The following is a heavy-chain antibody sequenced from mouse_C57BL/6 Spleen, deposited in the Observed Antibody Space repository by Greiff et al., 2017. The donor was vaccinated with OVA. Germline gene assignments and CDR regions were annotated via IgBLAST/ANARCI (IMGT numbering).Heavy chain of an antibody. V-gene: IGHV1-66*01. CDR3: ASPHYYGSSYLDY. D-gene: IGHD1-1*01. CDR2: IYPGSGNT. CDR1: GYSFTSYY. J-gene: IGHJ2*01. Sequence: VQLQQSGPELVKPGASVKISCKASGYSFTSYYIHWVKHRPGQGLEWIGWIYPGSGNTKYNEKFKGKATLTADTSSSTAYMQLSSLTSEDSAVYYCASPHYYGSSYLDYWGQGTTLTVSS.